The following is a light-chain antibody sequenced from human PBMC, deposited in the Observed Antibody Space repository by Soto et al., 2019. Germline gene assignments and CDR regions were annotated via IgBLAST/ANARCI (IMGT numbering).Light chain of an antibody. Sequence: DIQMTQSPSSLSASVGDRVTITCRASQSISSSLNWFQQGPGEAPRVLIYAASSLQSGVPPRFSGSGSGTDFTLTISSLQPDDFATYYCQQSYSVPWTVGEGTKVDIK. V-gene: IGKV1-39*01. CDR1: QSISSS. CDR2: AAS. J-gene: IGKJ1*01. CDR3: QQSYSVPWT.